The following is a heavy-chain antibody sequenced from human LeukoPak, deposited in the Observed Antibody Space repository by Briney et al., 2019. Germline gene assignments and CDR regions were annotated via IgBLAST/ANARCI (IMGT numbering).Heavy chain of an antibody. Sequence: SQTLSLTCAISGDSVSSNSAAWNWIRQSPSRGLEWLGRTYYRSKWYNDYAVSVKSRITINPDTSKNQFSLKLSSVTAADTAVYYCARVGGYSGYAQSWGQGTLVTVSS. CDR3: ARVGGYSGYAQS. J-gene: IGHJ4*02. CDR2: TYYRSKWYN. D-gene: IGHD5-12*01. V-gene: IGHV6-1*01. CDR1: GDSVSSNSAA.